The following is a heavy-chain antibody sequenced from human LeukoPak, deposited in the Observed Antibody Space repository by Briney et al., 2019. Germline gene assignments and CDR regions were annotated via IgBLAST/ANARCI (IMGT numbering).Heavy chain of an antibody. J-gene: IGHJ4*02. V-gene: IGHV1-18*01. Sequence: ASVKVSCKASGYTFTSYGISWVRQAPGQGLEWMGWISAYNGNTNYAQKLQGRVTMTTDTSTSTAYMELRSLRSEDTAVYYCARGGVRFLEWSNFDYWGQGTLVTVSS. CDR1: GYTFTSYG. D-gene: IGHD3-3*01. CDR2: ISAYNGNT. CDR3: ARGGVRFLEWSNFDY.